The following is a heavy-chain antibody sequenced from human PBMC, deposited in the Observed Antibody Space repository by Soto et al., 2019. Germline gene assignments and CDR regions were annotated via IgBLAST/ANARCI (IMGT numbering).Heavy chain of an antibody. D-gene: IGHD4-4*01. V-gene: IGHV5-51*01. J-gene: IGHJ6*02. CDR3: ARHEQFYYYYYATDV. CDR2: INPGDSDI. CDR1: GYSFTTYW. Sequence: GESLKISCMASGYSFTTYWIAWVRQMPGKGLEWMGIINPGDSDIRYSPSFQGQVTISADNSISTAYLQWSSLKASDTARYYCARHEQFYYYYYATDVPGPAPAVTVSS.